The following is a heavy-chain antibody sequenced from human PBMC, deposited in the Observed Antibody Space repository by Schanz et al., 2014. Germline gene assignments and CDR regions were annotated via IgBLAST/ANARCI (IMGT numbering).Heavy chain of an antibody. J-gene: IGHJ5*02. CDR3: ARDRRRYCSTASCLHDNWFDP. Sequence: QVQLVQSGAEVKKPGSSVKVSCKASRSTFSSYTISWVRQARGQGLEWMGWISPYNGNTNYAQKLQGRVTMTADTSTSTAYMDLRSLRSDDTAVYYCARDRRRYCSTASCLHDNWFDPWGQGTLVIVSS. D-gene: IGHD2-2*01. CDR2: ISPYNGNT. V-gene: IGHV1-18*01. CDR1: RSTFSSYT.